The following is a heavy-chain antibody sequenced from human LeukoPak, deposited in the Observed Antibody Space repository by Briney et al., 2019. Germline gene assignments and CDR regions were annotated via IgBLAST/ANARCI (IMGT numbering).Heavy chain of an antibody. CDR2: ISYDGSNK. D-gene: IGHD1-1*01. V-gene: IGHV3-30*18. J-gene: IGHJ3*02. CDR1: GFTFSSYG. CDR3: AKAHNWNDYFDAFDI. Sequence: PGRSLRLSCAASGFTFSSYGMHWVRQAPAKGLEWVAVISYDGSNKYYADSVKGRFTISRDNSKNTLYLQMNSLRAEDTAVYYCAKAHNWNDYFDAFDIWGQGTMVTVSS.